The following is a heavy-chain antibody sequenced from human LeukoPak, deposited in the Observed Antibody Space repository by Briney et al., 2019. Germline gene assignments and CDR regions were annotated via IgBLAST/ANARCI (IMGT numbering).Heavy chain of an antibody. CDR2: INHSGST. V-gene: IGHV4-34*01. J-gene: IGHJ6*03. Sequence: SETLSLTCAVYGGSFSGYYWSWIRQPPGKGLEWIGEINHSGSTNYNPSLKSRVTISVDTSKNQFSLKLSSVTAADTAVYYCASARLAPYYYYMDVWGKGTTVTVSS. CDR1: GGSFSGYY. CDR3: ASARLAPYYYYMDV. D-gene: IGHD3-9*01.